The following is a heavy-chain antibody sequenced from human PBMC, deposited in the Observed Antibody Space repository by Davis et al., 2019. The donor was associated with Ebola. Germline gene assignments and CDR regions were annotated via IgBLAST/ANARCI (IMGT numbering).Heavy chain of an antibody. V-gene: IGHV4-34*01. CDR1: GGSFSEYL. CDR3: ARTMKTSISESGLGYTYFDH. J-gene: IGHJ5*02. CDR2: ISHGGVS. Sequence: SETLSLTCAVYGGSFSEYLWSWIRQSPGKGLEWIGKISHGGVSEYNPSLKSRVTISVDTSKNQFSLNLSSLSAADAAVYYCARTMKTSISESGLGYTYFDHWSQGILVTVSS. D-gene: IGHD1-1*01.